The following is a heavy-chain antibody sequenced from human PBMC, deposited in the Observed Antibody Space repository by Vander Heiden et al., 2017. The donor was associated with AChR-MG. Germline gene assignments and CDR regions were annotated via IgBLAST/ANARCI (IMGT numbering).Heavy chain of an antibody. Sequence: QVQLVESGGGVVQPGRSLSLSCAASGFTFSSSGMHWVRQAPGKGLEWVAVISYDGSNKYYADSVKGRFTISRDNSKNTLYLQMNSLRAEDTAVYYCAKGAYGDPPYYYYYMDVWGKGTTVTVSS. D-gene: IGHD4-17*01. CDR2: ISYDGSNK. J-gene: IGHJ6*03. CDR1: GFTFSSSG. V-gene: IGHV3-30*18. CDR3: AKGAYGDPPYYYYYMDV.